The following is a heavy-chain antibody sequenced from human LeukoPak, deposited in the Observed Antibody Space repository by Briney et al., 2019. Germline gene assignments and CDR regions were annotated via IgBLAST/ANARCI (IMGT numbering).Heavy chain of an antibody. CDR2: IIPIFGTA. Sequence: SVKVSCKASGGTFSSYAISWVRQAPGQGLEWMGGIIPIFGTANYAQKFQGRVTITTDESTSTAYMELSSLRSEDTAVYYCASTPPYDFWSGTASNWFDPWGQGTLDTVSS. D-gene: IGHD3-3*01. CDR3: ASTPPYDFWSGTASNWFDP. CDR1: GGTFSSYA. J-gene: IGHJ5*02. V-gene: IGHV1-69*05.